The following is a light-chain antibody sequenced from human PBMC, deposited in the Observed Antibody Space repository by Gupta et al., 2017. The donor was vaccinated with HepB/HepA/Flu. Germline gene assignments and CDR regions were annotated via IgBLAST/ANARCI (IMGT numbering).Light chain of an antibody. J-gene: IGKJ1*01. CDR3: QQYGSSPPRT. CDR2: GAS. Sequence: EIVLTQSPGTLSLSPGERATLSCRASQSVSSSYLAWYQQKPGQAPRLLIYGASSRATGIPDRFSGSGSGTDFTLTIRRLEPEDFAVYYCQQYGSSPPRTFGQGSKVEIK. V-gene: IGKV3-20*01. CDR1: QSVSSSY.